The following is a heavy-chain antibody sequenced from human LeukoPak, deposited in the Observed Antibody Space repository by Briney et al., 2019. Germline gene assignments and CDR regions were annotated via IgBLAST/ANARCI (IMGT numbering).Heavy chain of an antibody. CDR3: ARTPSTTWKDFDY. CDR1: GYTFTSYD. V-gene: IGHV1-8*03. J-gene: IGHJ4*02. D-gene: IGHD1-26*01. Sequence: GASVKVSCKASGYTFTSYDINWVRQAPGQGLEWMGWMNPNSGNTGYAQKFQGRVTITRNTSISTAYMELSSLRSEDTAVYYCARTPSTTWKDFDYWGQGTLVTVSS. CDR2: MNPNSGNT.